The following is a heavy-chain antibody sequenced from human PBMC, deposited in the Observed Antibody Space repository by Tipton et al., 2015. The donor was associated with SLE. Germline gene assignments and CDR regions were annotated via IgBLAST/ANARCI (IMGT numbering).Heavy chain of an antibody. D-gene: IGHD5-24*01. Sequence: TLSLTCTVSGDSITSDYWTWIRQPPGKGLEWFGYISYSGSTNYNPPVRSRVSITLDTSKNQFSLKVESVTTADTAVYYCARMRGGYNAHHWGQGILVTVSS. CDR3: ARMRGGYNAHH. CDR1: GDSITSDY. J-gene: IGHJ5*02. CDR2: ISYSGST. V-gene: IGHV4-59*01.